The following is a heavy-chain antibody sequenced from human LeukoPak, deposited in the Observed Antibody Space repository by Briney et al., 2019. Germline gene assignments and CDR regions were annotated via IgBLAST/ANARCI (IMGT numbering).Heavy chain of an antibody. J-gene: IGHJ4*02. CDR3: ARHGVYGDYSTPGGSDY. D-gene: IGHD4-17*01. Sequence: PSQTLSLTCNVSGASISSGLYFYTWIRQPPGKGLEWIGYIYYSGSTNYNPSLKSRVTISVDTSKNQFSLKLSSVTAADTAVYYCARHGVYGDYSTPGGSDYWGQGTLVTVSS. CDR2: IYYSGST. V-gene: IGHV4-61*01. CDR1: GASISSGLYF.